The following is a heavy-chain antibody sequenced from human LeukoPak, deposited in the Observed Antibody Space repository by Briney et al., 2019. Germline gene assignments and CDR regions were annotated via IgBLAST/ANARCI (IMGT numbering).Heavy chain of an antibody. V-gene: IGHV3-53*01. D-gene: IGHD1-26*01. J-gene: IGHJ4*02. CDR1: GXTVSSNY. CDR3: ARDGLVGATGPLDS. CDR2: IYSGGST. Sequence: GGSLRLSCATSGXTVSSNYMSWVRQAPGKGLEWVSVIYSGGSTYYADSVKGRFTISRDNSKNTLYLQMNSLRAEDTAVYYCARDGLVGATGPLDSWGQGTLVTVSS.